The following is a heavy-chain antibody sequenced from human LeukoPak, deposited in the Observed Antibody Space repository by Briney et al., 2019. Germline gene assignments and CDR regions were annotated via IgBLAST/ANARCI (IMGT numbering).Heavy chain of an antibody. Sequence: SETLSLTCTVSDGSISSSNYYWAWIRQPPGKGLEWIANIFYTGNTYYNPSLKSRVTISVDTSKNQFSLKLSSVTAADTAVYYCARENRSVVRGSWFDPWGQGTLVTVSS. D-gene: IGHD3-10*01. CDR3: ARENRSVVRGSWFDP. CDR1: DGSISSSNYY. J-gene: IGHJ5*02. V-gene: IGHV4-39*07. CDR2: IFYTGNT.